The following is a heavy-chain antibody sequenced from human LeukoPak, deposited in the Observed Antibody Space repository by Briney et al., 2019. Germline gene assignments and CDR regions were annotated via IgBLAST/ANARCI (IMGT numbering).Heavy chain of an antibody. V-gene: IGHV4-61*02. Sequence: SETLSLTCTVSGDSISSGAYYWSWIRQPAGKGLEWIGRIYTSGSTNYNPSLKSRVTISVDTSKNQFSLKLSSVTAADTAVYYCARGPGGFGELFYYFDYWGQGTLVTVSS. CDR3: ARGPGGFGELFYYFDY. J-gene: IGHJ4*02. CDR1: GDSISSGAYY. D-gene: IGHD3-10*01. CDR2: IYTSGST.